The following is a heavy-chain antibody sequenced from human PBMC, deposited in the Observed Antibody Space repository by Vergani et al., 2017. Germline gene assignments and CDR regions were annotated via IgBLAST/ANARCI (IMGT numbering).Heavy chain of an antibody. D-gene: IGHD1-1*01. CDR2: ISPGAPTV. CDR1: GFKFRDHY. CDR3: AKKPXISTTRHYYAMDV. J-gene: IGHJ6*02. V-gene: IGHV3-11*04. Sequence: LEESGGGSVKPGGSLRLSCAASGFKFRDHYMSWLRQATGKGLEWVSHISPGAPTVSYTDSVTGRFTVSRDNENNSLTLDITTLRVEDTAVYYLAKKPXISTTRHYYAMDVWGQGTTVTVSS.